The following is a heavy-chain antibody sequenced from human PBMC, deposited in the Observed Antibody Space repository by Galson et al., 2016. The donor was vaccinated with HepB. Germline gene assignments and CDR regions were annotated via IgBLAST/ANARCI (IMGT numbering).Heavy chain of an antibody. V-gene: IGHV4-59*02. CDR3: ARGQQKYFFDY. CDR1: GSSVSSFY. CDR2: ISYTGST. Sequence: SETLSLTCNVSGSSVSSFYWNWIRQPPGKGLEWLASISYTGSTNYNPSLKGRVTISVDTSKNQFSLRLSSVTAADTAAYYCARGQQKYFFDYWGQGTLVTVSS. J-gene: IGHJ4*02. D-gene: IGHD5-18*01.